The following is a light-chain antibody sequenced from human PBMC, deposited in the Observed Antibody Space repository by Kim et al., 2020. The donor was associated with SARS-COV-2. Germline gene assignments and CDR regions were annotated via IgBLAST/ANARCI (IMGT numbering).Light chain of an antibody. CDR3: QVWDSSTV. CDR1: NIGSKN. J-gene: IGLJ3*02. Sequence: VSVALGQTARITCGGNNIGSKNVHWYQKKPGQAPVLVIYRESNRPSGIPERFSGSNSGNTATLTISRAQAGDEADYYCQVWDSSTVFGGGTQLTVL. V-gene: IGLV3-9*01. CDR2: RES.